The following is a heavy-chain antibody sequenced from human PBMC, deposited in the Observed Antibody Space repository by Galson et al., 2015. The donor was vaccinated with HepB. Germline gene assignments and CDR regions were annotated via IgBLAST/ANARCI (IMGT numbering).Heavy chain of an antibody. CDR3: ARVAPYHDYGDYDY. CDR1: GYTFTGYY. V-gene: IGHV1-2*06. D-gene: IGHD4-17*01. Sequence: SVKVSCKASGYTFTGYYMHWVRQAPGQGLEWMGRINPNSGGTNYAQKFQGRVTMTRDTSISTAYMELSRLRSDDTAVYYCARVAPYHDYGDYDYWGQGTLVTVSS. CDR2: INPNSGGT. J-gene: IGHJ4*02.